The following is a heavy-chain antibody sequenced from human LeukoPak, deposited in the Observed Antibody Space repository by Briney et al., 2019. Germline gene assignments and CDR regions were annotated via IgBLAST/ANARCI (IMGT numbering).Heavy chain of an antibody. Sequence: GGSLRLSCAASGFTFSSYAMHWVRQAPGKGLEWVAVISYDGSNKYYADSVKGRFTISRDNSKNTLYLQMNSLRAEDTAVYYCARDQGSHKSSDVDYWGQGTLVTVSS. D-gene: IGHD6-13*01. CDR3: ARDQGSHKSSDVDY. V-gene: IGHV3-30-3*01. CDR1: GFTFSSYA. J-gene: IGHJ4*02. CDR2: ISYDGSNK.